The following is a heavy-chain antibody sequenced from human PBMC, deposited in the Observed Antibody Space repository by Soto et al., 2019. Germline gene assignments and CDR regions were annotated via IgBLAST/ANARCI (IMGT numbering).Heavy chain of an antibody. Sequence: SDTLSLTCAVSGGSISSSNWWSWVRQPPGKGLEWIGEIYHSGSTNYNPSLKSRVTISVEKSKNQFSLKLRSVTAADTAVYYCARDIKVTTWEGAFDIWGQGTMVTV. V-gene: IGHV4-4*02. CDR3: ARDIKVTTWEGAFDI. CDR2: IYHSGST. D-gene: IGHD4-17*01. J-gene: IGHJ3*02. CDR1: GGSISSSNW.